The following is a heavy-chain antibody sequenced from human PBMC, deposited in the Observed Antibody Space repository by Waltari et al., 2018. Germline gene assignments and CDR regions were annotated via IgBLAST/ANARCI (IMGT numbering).Heavy chain of an antibody. D-gene: IGHD3-10*01. Sequence: QVQVVQSGAEVKKPGASVKVSCKPSAYPFTAYYVHWVRQAPGQGLEWMGWIIPNSGGTKYAQKFQGRVTMTRDTSIGTAYMELSSLTSDDTAIYYCARNPYMIRAFDIRGQGTTVTVSS. V-gene: IGHV1-2*02. J-gene: IGHJ3*02. CDR3: ARNPYMIRAFDI. CDR2: IIPNSGGT. CDR1: AYPFTAYY.